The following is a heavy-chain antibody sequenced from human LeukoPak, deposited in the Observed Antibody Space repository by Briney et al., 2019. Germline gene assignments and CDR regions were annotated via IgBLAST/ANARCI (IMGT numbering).Heavy chain of an antibody. V-gene: IGHV4-59*01. CDR1: GGSISSYY. CDR3: ARDRGYYDSSGQAYYYYMDV. CDR2: IYYSGST. Sequence: SETLSLTCTVSGGSISSYYWSWIRQPPGKGLEWIGYIYYSGSTNYNPSLKSRVTISVDTSKNQFSLKLSSVTAADTAVYYCARDRGYYDSSGQAYYYYMDVWGKGTTVTASS. J-gene: IGHJ6*03. D-gene: IGHD3-22*01.